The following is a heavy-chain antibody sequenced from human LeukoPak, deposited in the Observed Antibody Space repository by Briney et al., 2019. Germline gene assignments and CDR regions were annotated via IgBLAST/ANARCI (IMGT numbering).Heavy chain of an antibody. V-gene: IGHV3-11*05. J-gene: IGHJ4*02. CDR2: ISSVHT. CDR3: AREDFDRDGRGFVDY. D-gene: IGHD3-10*01. CDR1: GFTFSDYY. Sequence: GGSLRLSCAASGFTFSDYYMSWIRQAPGKGLDWISYISSVHTNYADSVRGRFTISRDKAKNSLYLQMNSLRVEDTAVYYCAREDFDRDGRGFVDYWGQGTLVTVSS.